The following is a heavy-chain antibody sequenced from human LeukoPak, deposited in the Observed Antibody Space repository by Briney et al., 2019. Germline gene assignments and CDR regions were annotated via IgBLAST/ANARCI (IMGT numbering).Heavy chain of an antibody. V-gene: IGHV4-30-4*02. Sequence: SETLSLTCTVSGGSISSGDYYWSWIRQPPGKGLEWIGYIYYSGSTYYNPSLKSRVTISVDTSKNQFSLKLSSVTAADTAVYYCARLLYGDYPFDYWAREPWSPSPQ. J-gene: IGHJ4*02. CDR3: ARLLYGDYPFDY. CDR2: IYYSGST. D-gene: IGHD4-17*01. CDR1: GGSISSGDYY.